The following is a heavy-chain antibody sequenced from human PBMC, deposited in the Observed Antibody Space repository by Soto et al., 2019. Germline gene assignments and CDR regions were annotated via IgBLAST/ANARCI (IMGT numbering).Heavy chain of an antibody. J-gene: IGHJ4*02. CDR3: ARGPSFWLIDY. V-gene: IGHV4-61*01. CDR1: GGSVSSGSYY. CDR2: IYYSGSP. Sequence: QVQLQESGPGLVKPSETLSLTCTVSGGSVSSGSYYWSWIRQPPGKGLEWIGCIYYSGSPNYNPSLKSRVPLSVDTSNNQFSLKLSSVTAADSAVYYCARGPSFWLIDYWGQGSLVTVSS. D-gene: IGHD3-9*01.